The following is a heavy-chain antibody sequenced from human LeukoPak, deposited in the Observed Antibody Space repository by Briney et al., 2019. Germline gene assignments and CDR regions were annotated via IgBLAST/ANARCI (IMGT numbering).Heavy chain of an antibody. CDR2: ISWNSGSI. Sequence: PGRSLRLSCAASGFTFDDYAMHWVRHAPGKGLEWVSGISWNSGSIVYADSVKGRFTISRDNAKNSLYLQMNSLRAEDTALYYCAKAHSSSRYYYYYMDVWGKGTTVTVSS. J-gene: IGHJ6*03. D-gene: IGHD6-13*01. CDR3: AKAHSSSRYYYYYMDV. CDR1: GFTFDDYA. V-gene: IGHV3-9*01.